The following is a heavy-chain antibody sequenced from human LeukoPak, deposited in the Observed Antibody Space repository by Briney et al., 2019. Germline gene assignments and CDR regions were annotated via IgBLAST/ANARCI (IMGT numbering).Heavy chain of an antibody. V-gene: IGHV1-69*13. J-gene: IGHJ6*02. CDR2: INPIFGTA. D-gene: IGHD2-15*01. CDR3: ASCRTRSGGSCYSMTGYYYYGMDV. Sequence: ASVKVSCKASGGTFSSYAISWVRQAPGQGLEWMGGINPIFGTANYAQKFQGRVTITADESTSTAYMELSSLRSEDTAVYYCASCRTRSGGSCYSMTGYYYYGMDVWGQGTTVTVSS. CDR1: GGTFSSYA.